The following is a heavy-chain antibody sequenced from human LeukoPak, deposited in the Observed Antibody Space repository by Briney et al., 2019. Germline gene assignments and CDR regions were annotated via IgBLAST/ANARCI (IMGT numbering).Heavy chain of an antibody. D-gene: IGHD3-3*01. CDR2: IRYDGSNK. Sequence: GGSMRLSCAASGFTFSSYGMHWVRQAPGKGLEWVAFIRYDGSNKYYADSVKGRFAISRDNSKNTLYLQMNSLRAEDTAVYYCAKDYYDFLSGYYPDFWRQGTLVTVSS. V-gene: IGHV3-30*02. CDR1: GFTFSSYG. CDR3: AKDYYDFLSGYYPDF. J-gene: IGHJ4*02.